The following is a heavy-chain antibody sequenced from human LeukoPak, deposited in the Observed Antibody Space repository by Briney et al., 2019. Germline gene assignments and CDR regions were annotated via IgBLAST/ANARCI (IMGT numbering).Heavy chain of an antibody. CDR3: ARDRDSGTKKEVFDY. D-gene: IGHD1-26*01. CDR1: GFTFSSYC. J-gene: IGHJ4*02. Sequence: GGSLRLSCAASGFTFSSYCMNWVRQAPGKGLEWVSYVSDSSSTSTKSYAASVKGRFTISRDNARNSLYLQMNSLRVEDTAVYYLARDRDSGTKKEVFDYWAQEFLLPVSS. V-gene: IGHV3-48*01. CDR2: VSDSSSTSTK.